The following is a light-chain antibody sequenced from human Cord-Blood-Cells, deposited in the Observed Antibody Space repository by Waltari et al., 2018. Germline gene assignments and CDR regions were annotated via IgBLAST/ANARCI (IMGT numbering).Light chain of an antibody. V-gene: IGLV2-11*01. Sequence: QSALTQPRSVSGSPGQSVTISCTGTSSDVGGYNYVSWYQQHPGKAPKLMIYDVSKRPSGVPVRFSGSKSGNRASLTISGLQAEDEADYYCCSYAGSYTWVFGGGTKLTVL. CDR3: CSYAGSYTWV. CDR1: SSDVGGYNY. CDR2: DVS. J-gene: IGLJ3*02.